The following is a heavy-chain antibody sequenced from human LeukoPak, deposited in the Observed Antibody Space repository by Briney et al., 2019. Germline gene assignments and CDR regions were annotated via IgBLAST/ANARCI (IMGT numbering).Heavy chain of an antibody. D-gene: IGHD3-10*01. CDR2: IYYSGST. V-gene: IGHV4-31*03. Sequence: SETLSLTCTVSGGSISSGGYYWSWIRQHPGKGLEWIVYIYYSGSTYYNPSLKSRVTTSVDTSKNQFSLKLSSVTAADTAVYYCARVTDSYYYGSGSYYRANWFDPWGQGTLVTVSS. CDR1: GGSISSGGYY. CDR3: ARVTDSYYYGSGSYYRANWFDP. J-gene: IGHJ5*02.